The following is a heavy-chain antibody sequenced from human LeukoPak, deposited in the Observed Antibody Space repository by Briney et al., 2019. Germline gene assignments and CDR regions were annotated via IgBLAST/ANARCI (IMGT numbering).Heavy chain of an antibody. CDR1: GYTFTANY. J-gene: IGHJ4*02. Sequence: ASVKVSRKASGYTFTANYMHWVRQAPGQGLEWMGWISAYNGNTNYAQKLQGRVTMTTDTSTSTAYMELRSLRSDDTAVYYCARGRYYYDTGGYWGQGTLVTVSS. CDR3: ARGRYYYDTGGY. V-gene: IGHV1-18*04. D-gene: IGHD3-22*01. CDR2: ISAYNGNT.